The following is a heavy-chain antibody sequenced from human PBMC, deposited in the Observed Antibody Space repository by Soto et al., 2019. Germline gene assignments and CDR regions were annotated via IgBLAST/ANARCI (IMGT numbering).Heavy chain of an antibody. CDR2: ITTSTT. J-gene: IGHJ4*02. D-gene: IGHD3-10*01. CDR1: GFTFSTST. Sequence: EVQLVESGGGLVKPGESLRLSCEAFGFTFSTSTMNWVRQAPGKGLEWVSSITTSTTFYADSVKGRFTISRDNARNSLYLQMNSLGAEDTATYYCARDPAAGDSWGQGTLVTVSS. CDR3: ARDPAAGDS. V-gene: IGHV3-21*01.